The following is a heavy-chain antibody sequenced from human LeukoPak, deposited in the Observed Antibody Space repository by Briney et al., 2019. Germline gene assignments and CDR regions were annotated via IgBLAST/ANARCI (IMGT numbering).Heavy chain of an antibody. CDR3: AREGRTTVTPRPNGLDI. D-gene: IGHD4-17*01. V-gene: IGHV1-69*13. Sequence: SVTVSFTASGGTFTIYPISWVRQAPGQGFEWMGGIIPIFGTTNYPQKFQGRVTITADESTSTAYMELSSLRSEDTAVYYCAREGRTTVTPRPNGLDIWGQGTMVTVSS. CDR1: GGTFTIYP. CDR2: IIPIFGTT. J-gene: IGHJ3*02.